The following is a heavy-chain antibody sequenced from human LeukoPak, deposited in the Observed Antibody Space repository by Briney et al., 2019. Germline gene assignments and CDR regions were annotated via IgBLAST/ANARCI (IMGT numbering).Heavy chain of an antibody. Sequence: PGGSLRLSCAASTFTFSTYAMHWVRQAPGKGLEWVTLISYDGSNKFYADSVKGRFTISRDNAKNSLYLQMNSLRAEDAAVYYCARVELWPREGYYYYGMDVWGQGTTVTVSS. V-gene: IGHV3-30-3*01. D-gene: IGHD5-18*01. CDR1: TFTFSTYA. CDR3: ARVELWPREGYYYYGMDV. CDR2: ISYDGSNK. J-gene: IGHJ6*02.